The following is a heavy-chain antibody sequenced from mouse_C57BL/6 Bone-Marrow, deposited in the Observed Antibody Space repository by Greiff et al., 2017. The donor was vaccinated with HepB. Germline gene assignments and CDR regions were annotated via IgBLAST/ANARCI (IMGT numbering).Heavy chain of an antibody. Sequence: EVKLVESGGDLVKPGGSLKLSCAASGFTFSSYGMSWVRQTPDKRLEWVATISSGGSYTYYPDSVKGRFTISRDNAKNTLYLQMGSLKSEDTAMYYCARQVLPYFDYWGQGTTLTVSS. CDR2: ISSGGSYT. D-gene: IGHD1-1*01. CDR1: GFTFSSYG. CDR3: ARQVLPYFDY. J-gene: IGHJ2*01. V-gene: IGHV5-6*01.